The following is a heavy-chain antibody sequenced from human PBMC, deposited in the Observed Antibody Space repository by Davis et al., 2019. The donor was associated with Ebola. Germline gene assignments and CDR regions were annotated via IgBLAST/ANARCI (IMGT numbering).Heavy chain of an antibody. CDR3: ARGDLGYCSSTSCYAGYYYGMDV. Sequence: AASVKVSCKASGYTFTSYAMHWVRQAPGQRLEWMGWINAGNGNTKYSQKFQGRVTITADKSTSTAYMKLSSLRSEDTAVYYCARGDLGYCSSTSCYAGYYYGMDVWGQGTTVTVSS. CDR2: INAGNGNT. D-gene: IGHD2-2*01. CDR1: GYTFTSYA. J-gene: IGHJ6*02. V-gene: IGHV1-3*01.